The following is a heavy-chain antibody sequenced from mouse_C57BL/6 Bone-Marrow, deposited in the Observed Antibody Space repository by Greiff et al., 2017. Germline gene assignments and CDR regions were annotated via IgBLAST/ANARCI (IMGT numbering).Heavy chain of an antibody. J-gene: IGHJ4*01. D-gene: IGHD1-1*01. CDR1: GYTFTSYW. V-gene: IGHV1-50*01. CDR2: IDPSDSYT. CDR3: ARDDYYGSSNYAMDY. Sequence: QVQLQQPGAELVKPGASVKLSCKASGYTFTSYWMQWVKQRPGQGLEWIGEIDPSDSYTAYNQKFKGKATLTVDTSSSTAYMQLSSLTSEDSAVYYCARDDYYGSSNYAMDYWGQGTSVTVTS.